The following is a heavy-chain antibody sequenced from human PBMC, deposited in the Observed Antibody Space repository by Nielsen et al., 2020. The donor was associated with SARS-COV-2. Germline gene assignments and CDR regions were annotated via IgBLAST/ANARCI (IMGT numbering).Heavy chain of an antibody. CDR1: GYSFTSYW. V-gene: IGHV5-51*01. Sequence: GSLRLSCKGSGYSFTSYWIGWVRQMPGKGLEWMGIIYPGDSDTRHSPSFQGQVTISADKSISTAYLQWSSLKASDTAMYYCASDYYDSSGPRYWGQGTLVTVSS. CDR2: IYPGDSDT. J-gene: IGHJ4*02. CDR3: ASDYYDSSGPRY. D-gene: IGHD3-22*01.